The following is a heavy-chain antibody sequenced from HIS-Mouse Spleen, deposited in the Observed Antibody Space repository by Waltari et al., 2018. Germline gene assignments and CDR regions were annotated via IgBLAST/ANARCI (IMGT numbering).Heavy chain of an antibody. V-gene: IGHV4-39*07. D-gene: IGHD6-13*01. Sequence: QLQLQELGPGLVKPSETLSLTCTVSGGSISSSSYYWGWIRQPPGKGLEWIGSIYYSGSTYYNPSLKSRVTISVDTSKTQFSLKLSSVTAADTAVYYCAREIPYSSSWYDWYFDLWGRGTLVTVSS. CDR3: AREIPYSSSWYDWYFDL. CDR2: IYYSGST. J-gene: IGHJ2*01. CDR1: GGSISSSSYY.